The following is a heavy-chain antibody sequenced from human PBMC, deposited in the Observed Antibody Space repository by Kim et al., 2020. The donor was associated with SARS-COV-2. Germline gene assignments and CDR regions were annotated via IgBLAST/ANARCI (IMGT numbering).Heavy chain of an antibody. CDR1: GFTFSSYW. CDR2: IKQDGSEK. D-gene: IGHD2-15*01. CDR3: ARYCSGGSCYSGGGFDY. Sequence: GGSLRLSCAASGFTFSSYWMSWVRQAPGKGLEWVANIKQDGSEKYYVDSVKGRFTISRDNAKNSLYLQMNSLRAEDTAVYYCARYCSGGSCYSGGGFDYWGQGTLVTVSS. J-gene: IGHJ4*02. V-gene: IGHV3-7*01.